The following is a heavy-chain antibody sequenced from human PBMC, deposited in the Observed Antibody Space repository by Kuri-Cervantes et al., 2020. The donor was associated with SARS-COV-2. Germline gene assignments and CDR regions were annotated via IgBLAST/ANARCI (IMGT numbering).Heavy chain of an antibody. J-gene: IGHJ4*02. Sequence: ETLSLTCAASGFTFSSYSMNWVRQAPGKGLEWVSSISSSSSYIYYADSVKGRFTISRDNAKNSLYLQMNSLRAEDTAVYYCARGGADYWGQGTLVTVSS. D-gene: IGHD4-17*01. CDR2: ISSSSSYI. CDR1: GFTFSSYS. V-gene: IGHV3-21*01. CDR3: ARGGADY.